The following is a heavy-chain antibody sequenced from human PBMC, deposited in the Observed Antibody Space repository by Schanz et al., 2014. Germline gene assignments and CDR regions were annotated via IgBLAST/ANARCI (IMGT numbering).Heavy chain of an antibody. Sequence: VQLVESGGGVVQPGRSLRLSCAASGFTFSSYGMHWVRQAPGKGLVWVSRTSNDGSFTTFADSVKGRFTISRDNSKNTLHLQMNSLRAEDTAVYYCARRITGTHHNPYYHGMDVWGQGTTVTVSS. CDR1: GFTFSSYG. CDR3: ARRITGTHHNPYYHGMDV. J-gene: IGHJ6*02. CDR2: TSNDGSFT. V-gene: IGHV3-74*02. D-gene: IGHD1-20*01.